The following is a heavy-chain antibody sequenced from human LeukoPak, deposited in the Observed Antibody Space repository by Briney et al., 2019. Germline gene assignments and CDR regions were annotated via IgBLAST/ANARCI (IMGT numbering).Heavy chain of an antibody. CDR1: GYTFTSSH. D-gene: IGHD6-19*01. CDR2: INPSVDST. V-gene: IGHV1-46*01. Sequence: ASVKVSCKASGYTFTSSHMHWVRQAPGQGLEWMGKINPSVDSTSYAQKFQGRVTMTRDTSTSTVYMDLSSLTSEDTAVYYCARGTSGWYSVFNFWGQGTLVTVSS. J-gene: IGHJ4*02. CDR3: ARGTSGWYSVFNF.